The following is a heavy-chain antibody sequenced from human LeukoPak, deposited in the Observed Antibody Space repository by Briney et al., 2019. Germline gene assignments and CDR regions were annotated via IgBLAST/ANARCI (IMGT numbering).Heavy chain of an antibody. CDR1: GYTFTGYF. Sequence: ASVKVSCRASGYTFTGYFIHWVRQAPGQGLGWMGWINPNSGDTRDAQRFQGRVTMTRDTTISTAYMELSSLKSDDTAVYYCARDQRGGTADYWGQGTLVTVPS. D-gene: IGHD2-15*01. J-gene: IGHJ4*02. CDR2: INPNSGDT. V-gene: IGHV1-2*02. CDR3: ARDQRGGTADY.